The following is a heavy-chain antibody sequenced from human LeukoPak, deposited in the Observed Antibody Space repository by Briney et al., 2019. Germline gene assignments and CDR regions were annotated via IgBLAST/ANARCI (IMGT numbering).Heavy chain of an antibody. CDR2: IYYSGST. V-gene: IGHV4-39*01. J-gene: IGHJ5*02. Sequence: PSETLSLTCTVSGGSISSSSYYWGWIRQPPGKGLEWIGSIYYSGSTYYNPSLKSRVTISVDTSKNQFSLKLSSVTAADTAVYYCARHVGNGDYDYVWGSYRYTADPWFDPWGQGTLVTVSS. D-gene: IGHD3-16*02. CDR3: ARHVGNGDYDYVWGSYRYTADPWFDP. CDR1: GGSISSSSYY.